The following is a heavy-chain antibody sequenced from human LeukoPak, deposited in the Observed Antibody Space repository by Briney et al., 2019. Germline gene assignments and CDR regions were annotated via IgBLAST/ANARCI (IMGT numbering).Heavy chain of an antibody. CDR2: INAGNGNT. V-gene: IGHV1-3*01. D-gene: IGHD6-19*01. Sequence: ASVKVSCKASGYTFTSHAMHWVRQAPGQRLEWMGWINAGNGNTKYSQKFQGRVTITRDTSASTAYMELSSLRSEDTAVYYCARGGDSSGWYVFDYWGQGTLVTVSS. CDR1: GYTFTSHA. CDR3: ARGGDSSGWYVFDY. J-gene: IGHJ4*02.